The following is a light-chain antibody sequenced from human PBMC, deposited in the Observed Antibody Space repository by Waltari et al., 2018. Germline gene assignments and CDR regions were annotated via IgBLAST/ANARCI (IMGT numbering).Light chain of an antibody. V-gene: IGKV1-5*03. CDR1: QGISSW. CDR3: QQYNGYPWT. CDR2: KAS. Sequence: DIQMTQSPSTLSASVGDRVTIACRASQGISSWLAWYQQKPGKAPKLLIDKASNVESGVPSRFSAGGSETEFTLTISSLQPDDFATYYCQQYNGYPWTFGQGTKVEVK. J-gene: IGKJ1*01.